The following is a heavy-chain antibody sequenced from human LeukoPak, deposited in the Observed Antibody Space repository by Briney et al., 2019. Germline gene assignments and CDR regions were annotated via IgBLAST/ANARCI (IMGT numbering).Heavy chain of an antibody. J-gene: IGHJ3*02. CDR2: IYTSGST. Sequence: SQTLSLTCTVSGGSISSGSYYWSWIRQPAGKGLEWIGRIYTSGSTNSNPSLKSRVTMSLDTSKNQFSLKLNSVTAADTAVYYCAREGIAAAEGTFDIWGRGTMVTVSS. CDR3: AREGIAAAEGTFDI. D-gene: IGHD6-13*01. V-gene: IGHV4-61*02. CDR1: GGSISSGSYY.